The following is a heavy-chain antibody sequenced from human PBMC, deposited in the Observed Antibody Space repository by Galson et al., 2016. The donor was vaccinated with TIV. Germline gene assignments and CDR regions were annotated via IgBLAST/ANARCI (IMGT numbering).Heavy chain of an antibody. J-gene: IGHJ6*02. CDR1: GYSFTGSW. Sequence: GAEVKKPGESLKISCKGSGYSFTGSWIDWVRQVPGKGLEWMGVIYPGDSDTKYSPAFHGHVTISVDTSISTAFLEWSSLKASDTAIYYCARRGREETNEGGLDVWGQGTTVTVSS. V-gene: IGHV5-51*01. D-gene: IGHD1-1*01. CDR3: ARRGREETNEGGLDV. CDR2: IYPGDSDT.